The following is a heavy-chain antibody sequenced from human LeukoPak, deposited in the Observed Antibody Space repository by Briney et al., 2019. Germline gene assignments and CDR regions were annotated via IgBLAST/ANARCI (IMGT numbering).Heavy chain of an antibody. J-gene: IGHJ3*02. D-gene: IGHD3-16*02. V-gene: IGHV4-39*01. CDR2: IYYSGST. CDR1: GGSISSSSYY. Sequence: SETLSLTCTVSGGSISSSSYYWGWIRQPPGKGLEWIGSIYYSGSTYYNPSLKSRVTISVDTSKNQSSLKLSSVTAADTALYYCARGGDYVWGSYRIAAFYIWGQGTMVTVSS. CDR3: ARGGDYVWGSYRIAAFYI.